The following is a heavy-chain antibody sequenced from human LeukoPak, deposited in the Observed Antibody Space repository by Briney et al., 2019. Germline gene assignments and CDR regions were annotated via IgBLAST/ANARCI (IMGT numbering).Heavy chain of an antibody. CDR1: GFTVSSNY. D-gene: IGHD6-13*01. CDR2: IYSGGST. Sequence: GGSLRLSCAASGFTVSSNYMSWVRQAPGKGLEWVSVIYSGGSTYYADSVKGRFTISRDNAKNSLYLQMNSLRAEDTAVYYCARRYSSSWYVWFDPWGQGTLVTVSS. CDR3: ARRYSSSWYVWFDP. J-gene: IGHJ5*02. V-gene: IGHV3-66*04.